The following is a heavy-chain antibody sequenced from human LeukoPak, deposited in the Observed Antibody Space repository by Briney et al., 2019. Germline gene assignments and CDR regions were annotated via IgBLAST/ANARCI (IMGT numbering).Heavy chain of an antibody. V-gene: IGHV4-61*02. Sequence: SETLSLTCTVSGGSISSGTYYWSWIRQPAGKGLEWIGRIYSSGSTSYNPSLESRVTISVDTSKNRFSLKLSSVTAADTAVYYCAIHDYGDRDAFDIWGKGTRVTVSP. J-gene: IGHJ3*02. D-gene: IGHD4-17*01. CDR1: GGSISSGTYY. CDR2: IYSSGST. CDR3: AIHDYGDRDAFDI.